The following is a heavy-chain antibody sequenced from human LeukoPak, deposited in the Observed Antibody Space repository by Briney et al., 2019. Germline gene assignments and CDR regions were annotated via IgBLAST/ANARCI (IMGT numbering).Heavy chain of an antibody. V-gene: IGHV1-8*02. CDR2: MNPGTGDT. Sequence: ASVKVSCKASGYTLTTYDIIWVRQATGQGLEWMGWMNPGTGDTGYAQKFQDRVTMTRNTSLNTAYMELNSLRYEDTAAYYCARGKALQFLDWLPQLYYWGQGTEVTVSS. D-gene: IGHD3-3*01. J-gene: IGHJ4*02. CDR3: ARGKALQFLDWLPQLYY. CDR1: GYTLTTYD.